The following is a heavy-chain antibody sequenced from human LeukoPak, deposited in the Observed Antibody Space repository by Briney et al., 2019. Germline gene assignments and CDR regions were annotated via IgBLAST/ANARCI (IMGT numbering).Heavy chain of an antibody. Sequence: SETLSLTCTVSGGSISSGSYYWSWIRQPAGKGLEWIGRIYTSGSTNYNPSLKSRVTISVDTSKNQFPLKLSSVTAADTAVYYCARDGNGVRYNWFDPWGQGTLVTVSS. V-gene: IGHV4-61*02. J-gene: IGHJ5*02. CDR1: GGSISSGSYY. CDR3: ARDGNGVRYNWFDP. CDR2: IYTSGST. D-gene: IGHD3-9*01.